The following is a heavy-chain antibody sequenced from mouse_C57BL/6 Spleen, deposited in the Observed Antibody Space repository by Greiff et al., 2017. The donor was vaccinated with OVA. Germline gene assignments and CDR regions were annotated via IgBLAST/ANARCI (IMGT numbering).Heavy chain of an antibody. V-gene: IGHV1-15*01. Sequence: VQLQQSGAELVRPGASVTLSCKASGYTFTDYEMHWVKQTPVHGLEWIGAIDPETGGTAYNQKFKGKAILTADKSSSTAYMELRSLTSEDSAVYYCTREGYDYDGGDYFDYWGQGTTLTVSS. CDR1: GYTFTDYE. J-gene: IGHJ2*01. CDR2: IDPETGGT. D-gene: IGHD2-4*01. CDR3: TREGYDYDGGDYFDY.